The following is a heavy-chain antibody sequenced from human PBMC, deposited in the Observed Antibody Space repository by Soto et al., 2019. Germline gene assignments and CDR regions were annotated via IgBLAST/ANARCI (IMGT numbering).Heavy chain of an antibody. Sequence: GGSLRLSCEASGFVFTNFWMHWVRHVPGKGLVWVARIDTSGHSTNYAESVKGRFTISRDNAKNTVSLQMNSLRVEDTGVYYCAKDRWYFDLWSQGSQVTVSS. J-gene: IGHJ4*02. CDR1: GFVFTNFW. CDR2: IDTSGHST. V-gene: IGHV3-74*01. D-gene: IGHD1-20*01. CDR3: AKDRWYFDL.